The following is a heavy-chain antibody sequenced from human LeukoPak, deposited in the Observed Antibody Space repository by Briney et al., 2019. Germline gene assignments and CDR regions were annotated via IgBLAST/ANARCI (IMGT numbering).Heavy chain of an antibody. CDR3: ARDFYDSGGNYNGMDV. D-gene: IGHD3-22*01. CDR2: ISGSGGST. V-gene: IGHV3-23*01. Sequence: QPGGSLRLSCAASGLTFSSYAMTWVRQAPGKGLEWVSTISGSGGSTYYADSVRGRFTISRDNSRNTLYLQMNSLRAEDTAVYYCARDFYDSGGNYNGMDVWGQGTTVTVSS. CDR1: GLTFSSYA. J-gene: IGHJ6*02.